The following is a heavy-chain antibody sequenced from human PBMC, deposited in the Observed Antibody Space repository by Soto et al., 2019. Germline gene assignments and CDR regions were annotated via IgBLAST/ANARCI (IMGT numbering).Heavy chain of an antibody. CDR3: ARRAVATIHYYYGMDV. CDR2: IYYSGST. V-gene: IGHV4-39*01. CDR1: GGSISSSSYY. J-gene: IGHJ6*02. Sequence: QLQLQESGPGLVKPSETLSLTCTVSGGSISSSSYYWGWMRQPPGKGLDWIGSIYYSGSTYYNPSLKSRVTISVDTSQNQFSLKLSSVTAADTAVYYCARRAVATIHYYYGMDVWGHGTTVTVSS. D-gene: IGHD5-12*01.